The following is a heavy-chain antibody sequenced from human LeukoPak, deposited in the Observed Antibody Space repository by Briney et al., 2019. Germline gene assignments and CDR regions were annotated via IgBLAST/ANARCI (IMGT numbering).Heavy chain of an antibody. CDR2: INSDGSEI. D-gene: IGHD6-13*01. V-gene: IGHV3-74*01. CDR1: GFTFSSYW. CDR3: GREDISNSWYIDY. Sequence: GGSLTLSCGASGFTFSSYWMHWVRQAPGKGLVWVSRINSDGSEITYADPVKGRFTMSRDNAKNTLYLQVNSLRAEDTAVYYCGREDISNSWYIDYWGQGTLVTVSS. J-gene: IGHJ4*02.